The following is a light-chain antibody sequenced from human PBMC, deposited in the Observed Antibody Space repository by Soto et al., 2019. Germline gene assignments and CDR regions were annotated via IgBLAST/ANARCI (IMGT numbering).Light chain of an antibody. Sequence: DIQLTQSPSSLSASVGDRVTITCRASQSISTFLNWYQQIPGKAPKLLIYAASTLQSGVPSRFSGSGSGTDFTLTITSLQSEDFATYYCQHTYNIPLTFGQGTKVDIK. CDR1: QSISTF. J-gene: IGKJ1*01. V-gene: IGKV1-39*01. CDR2: AAS. CDR3: QHTYNIPLT.